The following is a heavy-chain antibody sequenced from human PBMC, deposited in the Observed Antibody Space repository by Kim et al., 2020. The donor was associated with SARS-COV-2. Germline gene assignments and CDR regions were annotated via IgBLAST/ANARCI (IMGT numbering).Heavy chain of an antibody. Sequence: GGSLRLSCAASGFTFSSYAMSWVRQAPGKGLEWVSAISGSGGSTYYADSVKGRFTISRDNSKNTLYLQMNSLRAEDTAVYYCAKDRTGTTWGSATDAFDIWGQGTMVTVSS. CDR2: ISGSGGST. CDR3: AKDRTGTTWGSATDAFDI. V-gene: IGHV3-23*01. J-gene: IGHJ3*02. CDR1: GFTFSSYA. D-gene: IGHD1-7*01.